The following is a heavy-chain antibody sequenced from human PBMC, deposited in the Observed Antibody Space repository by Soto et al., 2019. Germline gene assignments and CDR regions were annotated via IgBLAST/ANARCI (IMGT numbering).Heavy chain of an antibody. Sequence: PSETLSLTCSVSGGSANSGGYSWSWIRQPPGKGLEWIGFISPSGSPAYKPSLKSRVTISVDRSNNQISLELSSVTAADTAVYYCARGVLAWGPGTLVT. CDR3: ARGVLA. V-gene: IGHV4-30-2*01. J-gene: IGHJ5*02. CDR2: ISPSGSP. CDR1: GGSANSGGYS. D-gene: IGHD2-8*01.